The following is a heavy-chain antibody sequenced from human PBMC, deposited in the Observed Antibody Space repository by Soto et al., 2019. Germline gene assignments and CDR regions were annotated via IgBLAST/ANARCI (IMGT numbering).Heavy chain of an antibody. CDR3: ARDRSIAAAGGGDYYYGMDV. CDR2: IYYSGST. J-gene: IGHJ6*02. D-gene: IGHD6-13*01. CDR1: GGSISSGDYY. Sequence: TLSLTCTVSGGSISSGDYYWSWIRQPPGKGLEWIGYIYYSGSTYYNPSLKSRVTISVDTSKNQFSLKLSSVTAADTAVYYCARDRSIAAAGGGDYYYGMDVWGQGXTVTVSS. V-gene: IGHV4-30-4*01.